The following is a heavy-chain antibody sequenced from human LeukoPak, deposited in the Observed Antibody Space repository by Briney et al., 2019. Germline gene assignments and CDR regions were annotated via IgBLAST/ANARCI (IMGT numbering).Heavy chain of an antibody. J-gene: IGHJ4*02. Sequence: SETLSLTCTVSGGSISSYYWSWIRQPPGKGLEWIGYIYYSGSTNYNPSLKSRVTISVDTSKNQFSLKLSSVTAADTAVYYCACRYYYDSSGYYDYWGQGTLVTVSS. V-gene: IGHV4-59*08. CDR1: GGSISSYY. CDR2: IYYSGST. CDR3: ACRYYYDSSGYYDY. D-gene: IGHD3-22*01.